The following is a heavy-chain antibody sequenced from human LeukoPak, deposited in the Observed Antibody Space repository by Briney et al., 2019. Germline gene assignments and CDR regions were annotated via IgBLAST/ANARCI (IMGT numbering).Heavy chain of an antibody. CDR3: AKGGDSSGYSDY. V-gene: IGHV3-43*01. Sequence: GGSLRLSCAASGFTFDNYTIHWVRQAPGKGMEWVSLISWDGGSTNYADSVKGRFTISRDNSKNSLYLQMNSLRIEDTALYYCAKGGDSSGYSDYWGQGTLVTVSS. CDR2: ISWDGGST. J-gene: IGHJ4*02. D-gene: IGHD3-22*01. CDR1: GFTFDNYT.